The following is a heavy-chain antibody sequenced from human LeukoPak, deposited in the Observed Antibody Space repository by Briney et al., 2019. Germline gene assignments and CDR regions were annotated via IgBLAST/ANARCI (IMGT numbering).Heavy chain of an antibody. CDR2: ISYDGSNK. CDR1: GFTFSSYG. Sequence: GRSLRLSCAASGFTFSSYGMHWVRQAPGKGLEWVAVISYDGSNKYYADSVKGRFTISRDNSKNTLYLQMNSLRAEDTAVYYCAKGAWGDSSGYYFDYWGQGTLVTVSS. V-gene: IGHV3-30*18. CDR3: AKGAWGDSSGYYFDY. J-gene: IGHJ4*02. D-gene: IGHD3-22*01.